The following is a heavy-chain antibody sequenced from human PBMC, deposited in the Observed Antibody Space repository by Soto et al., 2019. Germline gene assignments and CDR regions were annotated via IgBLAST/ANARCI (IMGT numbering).Heavy chain of an antibody. CDR3: ARDPDPYCSSTSCYNPY. CDR1: GGSISSGGYY. Sequence: QVQLQESGPGLVKSSQTLSLTCTVSGGSISSGGYYWSWIRQHPGKGLEWIGYIYYSGSTYYNPSLKSRVTISVDTSKNQFSLKLSSVTSADTAVYYCARDPDPYCSSTSCYNPYWGQGTLVTVSS. D-gene: IGHD2-2*02. J-gene: IGHJ4*02. V-gene: IGHV4-31*03. CDR2: IYYSGST.